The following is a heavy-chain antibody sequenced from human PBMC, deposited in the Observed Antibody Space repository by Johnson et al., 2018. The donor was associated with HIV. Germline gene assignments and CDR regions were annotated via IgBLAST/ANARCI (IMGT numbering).Heavy chain of an antibody. D-gene: IGHD3-10*01. V-gene: IGHV3-30*02. CDR3: ANTPPWELGKQDAFDI. CDR1: GFTFSNAW. CDR2: IQFDGSHK. Sequence: HVQLVESGGGVVKPGGSLRLSCAASGFTFSNAWMSWVRQAPGKGLEWVTFIQFDGSHKYSADSVKDRFTISRDNSNNKLYLQMNSLRAEDTAIYYCANTPPWELGKQDAFDIWGRGTMVTVSS. J-gene: IGHJ3*02.